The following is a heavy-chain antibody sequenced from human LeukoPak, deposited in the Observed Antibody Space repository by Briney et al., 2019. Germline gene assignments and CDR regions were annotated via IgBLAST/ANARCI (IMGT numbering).Heavy chain of an antibody. V-gene: IGHV3-15*01. CDR1: GVTFSGAW. Sequence: GGSLRLSCVTSGVTFSGAWMAWVRQAPGKGLEWIGRITSKTNGETTYYAAPVKGRFIISRDDSKSMLYLQMNSLKIEDTALYYCTTDLQSWGQGTLVTVPS. J-gene: IGHJ5*02. CDR3: TTDLQS. CDR2: ITSKTNGETT.